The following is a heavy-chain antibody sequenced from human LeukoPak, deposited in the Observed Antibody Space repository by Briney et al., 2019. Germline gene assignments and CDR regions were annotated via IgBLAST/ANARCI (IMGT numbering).Heavy chain of an antibody. CDR1: GYTFTGYY. D-gene: IGHD3-10*01. CDR2: VNPNSGGA. Sequence: ASVKVSCKASGYTFTGYYMHWVRQAPGQGLEWMGRVNPNSGGANYAQKFQGRVTITSSTSISTAYMELSRLRPDDPAVYYCARDPDYYGSGSYYTGDDYWGQGTLVTVSS. CDR3: ARDPDYYGSGSYYTGDDY. J-gene: IGHJ4*02. V-gene: IGHV1-2*06.